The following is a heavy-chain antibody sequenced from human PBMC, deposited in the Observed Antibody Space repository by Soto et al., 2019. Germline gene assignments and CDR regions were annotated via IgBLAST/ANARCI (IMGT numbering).Heavy chain of an antibody. J-gene: IGHJ6*03. Sequence: ASVKVSCKASGYTFTSYAMHWVRQAPGQRLEWMGWINAGNGNTKYSQKFQGRVTITRDTSASTAYMEMSSLRSENKAEKYCAREESVYDFLSGISTGGYYYYYYMDVWGKGTTVTVSS. CDR1: GYTFTSYA. D-gene: IGHD3-3*01. CDR2: INAGNGNT. CDR3: AREESVYDFLSGISTGGYYYYYYMDV. V-gene: IGHV1-3*01.